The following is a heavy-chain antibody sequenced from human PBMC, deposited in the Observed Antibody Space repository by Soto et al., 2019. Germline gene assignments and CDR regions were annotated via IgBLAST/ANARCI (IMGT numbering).Heavy chain of an antibody. D-gene: IGHD3-10*01. CDR3: ARVVRETAGGDAFDI. J-gene: IGHJ3*02. CDR2: INPNSGGT. V-gene: IGHV1-2*02. Sequence: QVQLMQSGAEVKKPGASVKVSCKASGYTFTGYYMHWVRQAPGQGLEWMGWINPNSGGTNYAQKLQGRVTRPRDTSISTAYMELSRLRSDDTAVYYCARVVRETAGGDAFDIWGQGTMVTVSS. CDR1: GYTFTGYY.